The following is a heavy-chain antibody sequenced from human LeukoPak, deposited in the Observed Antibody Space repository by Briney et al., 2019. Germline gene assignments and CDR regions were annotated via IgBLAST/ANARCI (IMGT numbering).Heavy chain of an antibody. CDR3: ARVRLSGTDRDAFDI. D-gene: IGHD1-26*01. V-gene: IGHV4-59*02. CDR2: IYYSGST. Sequence: EPSETLSLTCTVPGGSVSSYYWSWIRQPPGKGLEWIGYIYYSGSTNYNPSLKSRVTISVGTSKNQFSLKLNSITTADTAVYYCARVRLSGTDRDAFDIGGQGTMVTVSS. CDR1: GGSVSSYY. J-gene: IGHJ3*02.